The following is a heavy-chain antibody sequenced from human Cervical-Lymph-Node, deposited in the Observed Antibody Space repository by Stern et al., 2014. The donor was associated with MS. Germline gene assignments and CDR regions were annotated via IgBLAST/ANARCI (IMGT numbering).Heavy chain of an antibody. D-gene: IGHD3-16*02. J-gene: IGHJ4*02. CDR2: IWYDGSNK. V-gene: IGHV3-33*01. CDR3: ARAPSSISIAYYFDY. CDR1: GFTFSNSG. Sequence: QVQLVESGGGVVQPGRSLRLSCAASGFTFSNSGMHWVRQAPGKGLEWVAVIWYDGSNKYYADSAKGRFTISRDNSKNTLYLQMNSLSAEDTAVYYCARAPSSISIAYYFDYWGQGTLVTVSS.